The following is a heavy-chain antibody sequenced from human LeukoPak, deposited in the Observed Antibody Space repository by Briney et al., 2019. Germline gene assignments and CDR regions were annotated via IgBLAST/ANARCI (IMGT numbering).Heavy chain of an antibody. J-gene: IGHJ6*02. CDR2: TVSEIDGGTT. D-gene: IGHD1-7*01. CDR3: TTDEDWNYARKDV. CDR1: GFTFNYAW. Sequence: GGSLRLSWAASGFTFNYAWMSWVRQVPGKGLEWVGQTVSEIDGGTTDYAAPVKGRFTISRDDSKSTLYLQMNSLKIEDTAVYYCTTDEDWNYARKDVWGQGATVIVSS. V-gene: IGHV3-15*04.